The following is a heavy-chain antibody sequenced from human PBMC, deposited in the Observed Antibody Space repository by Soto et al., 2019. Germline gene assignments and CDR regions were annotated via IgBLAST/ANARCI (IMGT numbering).Heavy chain of an antibody. J-gene: IGHJ4*02. CDR2: IYSIGST. V-gene: IGHV4-59*01. D-gene: IGHD6-19*01. CDR1: GGSIRNYY. CDR3: GKERRGSGWFVCSY. Sequence: SETLSLTCTVSGGSIRNYYWSWIRQTPGKGLVWIGHIYSIGSTKYNPSLQSRVSISSDTSKNQFFLNLTSVSAADTAVYYCGKERRGSGWFVCSYWGQGILVTVPS.